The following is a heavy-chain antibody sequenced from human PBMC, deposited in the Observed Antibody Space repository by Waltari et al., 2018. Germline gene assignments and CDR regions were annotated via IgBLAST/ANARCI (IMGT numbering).Heavy chain of an antibody. D-gene: IGHD6-19*01. V-gene: IGHV1-69*08. J-gene: IGHJ4*02. Sequence: QVQLVQSGAEVKKPGSSVQVSCKASGGTFSSYAFSWARQAPGQGLEWMGRIIPIFGTANYAQKFQGRVTITADKSTSTAYMELSSLRSEDTAVYYCARAGGIAVGFFDYWGQGTLVTVSS. CDR1: GGTFSSYA. CDR2: IIPIFGTA. CDR3: ARAGGIAVGFFDY.